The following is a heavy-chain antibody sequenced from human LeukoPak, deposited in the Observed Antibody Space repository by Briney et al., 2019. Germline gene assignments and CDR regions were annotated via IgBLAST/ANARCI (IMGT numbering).Heavy chain of an antibody. V-gene: IGHV4-4*02. Sequence: GSLRLSCAASGFTLSNYAMSWVRQPPGKGLEWIGEVYHSGSTNYNPSLKSRVTISVDKSKNQFSLKLSSVTAADTAVYYCAARTAMPRLRVDYWGQGTLVTVSS. CDR3: AARTAMPRLRVDY. CDR2: VYHSGST. J-gene: IGHJ4*02. CDR1: GFTLSNYAM. D-gene: IGHD5-18*01.